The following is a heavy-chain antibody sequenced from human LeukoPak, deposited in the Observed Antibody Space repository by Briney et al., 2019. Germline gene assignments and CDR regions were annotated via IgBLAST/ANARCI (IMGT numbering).Heavy chain of an antibody. Sequence: GGSLRLSCAASGFTFSNYDMHWVRQATGKGLEWVSAIDTAGDTYYLGSVKGRFTISRENAKNFLYLQMNSLRAGDTAVYYCASRSIAAAGAFDYWGQGTLVTVSS. CDR2: IDTAGDT. D-gene: IGHD6-13*01. CDR1: GFTFSNYD. CDR3: ASRSIAAAGAFDY. J-gene: IGHJ4*02. V-gene: IGHV3-13*01.